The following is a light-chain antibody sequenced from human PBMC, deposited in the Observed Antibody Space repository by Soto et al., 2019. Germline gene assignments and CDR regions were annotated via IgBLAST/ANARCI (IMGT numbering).Light chain of an antibody. J-gene: IGLJ1*01. Sequence: QSALTQPPSASGSPGQSVTISCTGTSSDVGGYNYVSWYQQHPGKAPRLMIYEVSKRPSGVPDRSSGSKSGNTASLTVSGLQAEDEPDYYSSSYAGYNILYVFGTGTKLTVL. CDR1: SSDVGGYNY. CDR2: EVS. V-gene: IGLV2-8*01. CDR3: SSYAGYNILYV.